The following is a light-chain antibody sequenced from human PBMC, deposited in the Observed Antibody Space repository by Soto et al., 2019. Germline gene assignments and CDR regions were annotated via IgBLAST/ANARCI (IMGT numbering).Light chain of an antibody. V-gene: IGKV1-5*03. CDR1: HSISSW. J-gene: IGKJ4*01. CDR3: QQYNNNYFLT. CDR2: KAY. Sequence: DIHMTQSPSTLSASVGDRVTITCRASHSISSWLAFYQQKPGKAKKLIIYKAYSLENGVRSRFSGSGSGTELTLTITSLKPDDFETYYCQQYNNNYFLTFGGGTKVDIK.